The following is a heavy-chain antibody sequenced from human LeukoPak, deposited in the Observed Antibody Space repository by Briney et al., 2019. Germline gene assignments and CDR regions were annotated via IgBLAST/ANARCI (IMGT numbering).Heavy chain of an antibody. CDR1: GFTFSSYW. J-gene: IGHJ4*02. D-gene: IGHD1-26*01. V-gene: IGHV3-74*01. Sequence: GGSLRLSCAASGFTFSSYWMHWVRKAPGKGLVWVSRINSDGSSKSDADSVKGRFTISRDNAKTTLYLQVNSLRAEDTAVYYCARVLVGAHFDYWGQGTLVTVSS. CDR2: INSDGSSK. CDR3: ARVLVGAHFDY.